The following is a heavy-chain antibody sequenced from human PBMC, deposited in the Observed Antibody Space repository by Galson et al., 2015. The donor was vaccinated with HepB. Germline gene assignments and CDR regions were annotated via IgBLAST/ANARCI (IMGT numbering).Heavy chain of an antibody. CDR3: ARVGYCSGGSCYYFDY. J-gene: IGHJ4*02. Sequence: SVKVSCKASGGTFSSYAISWVRQAPGQGLEWMGRIIPILGIANYAQKFQGRVTITADKSTSTAYMELSSLRSGDTAVYYCARVGYCSGGSCYYFDYWGQGTLVTVSS. V-gene: IGHV1-69*04. CDR2: IIPILGIA. D-gene: IGHD2-15*01. CDR1: GGTFSSYA.